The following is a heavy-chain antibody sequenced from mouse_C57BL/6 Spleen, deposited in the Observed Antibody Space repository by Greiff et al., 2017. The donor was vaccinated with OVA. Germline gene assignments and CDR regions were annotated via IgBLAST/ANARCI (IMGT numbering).Heavy chain of an antibody. J-gene: IGHJ1*03. CDR3: TKGLDLYWYFDV. CDR2: IDPETGGT. V-gene: IGHV1-15*01. CDR1: GYTFTDYE. Sequence: QLQQSGAELVRPGASVTLSCKASGYTFTDYEMHWVKQTPVHGLEWIGAIDPETGGTAYNQKFKGKAILTADKSSSTAYMELRSLTSEDSAVYYCTKGLDLYWYFDVWGTGTTVTVSS.